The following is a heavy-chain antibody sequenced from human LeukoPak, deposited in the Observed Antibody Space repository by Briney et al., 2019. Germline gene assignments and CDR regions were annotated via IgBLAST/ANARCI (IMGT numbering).Heavy chain of an antibody. D-gene: IGHD5-18*01. CDR1: GFTFSSYS. J-gene: IGHJ4*02. V-gene: IGHV3-48*01. CDR3: ARDSQLWSLDY. Sequence: GGSLRLSCAASGFTFSSYSMNWVRQAPGKGLEWVSYITTSSDTIYYADSVKGRFTISRDNAKNSLYLQMNSLRAEDTAVYYCARDSQLWSLDYWGQGTLVTVSS. CDR2: ITTSSDTI.